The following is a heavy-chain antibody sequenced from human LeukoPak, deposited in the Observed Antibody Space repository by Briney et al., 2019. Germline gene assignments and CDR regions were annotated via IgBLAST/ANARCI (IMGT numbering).Heavy chain of an antibody. CDR1: GGSISSGDYY. V-gene: IGHV4-30-4*01. D-gene: IGHD1-26*01. J-gene: IGHJ4*02. Sequence: SETLSLTCTVSGGSISSGDYYWSWIRQPPGKGLEWIGYIYYSGSTYYNPSLKSRVTISVDTSKNQFSLKVRSVTAADTAVYYCARVFRGSYPLFDYWGQGTLVTVSS. CDR3: ARVFRGSYPLFDY. CDR2: IYYSGST.